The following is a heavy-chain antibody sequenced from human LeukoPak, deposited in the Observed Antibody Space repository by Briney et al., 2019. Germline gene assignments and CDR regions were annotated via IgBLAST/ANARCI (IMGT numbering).Heavy chain of an antibody. CDR1: GYTFTAYY. CDR2: INPTSGDT. Sequence: GASVRVSCKASGYTFTAYYMHWVRQAPGQGLEWMGWINPTSGDTKYAQKFQDRVTMTRDTSISTAYMELSRLTSDDPAVYYCARDRGSGYIILDFWGPGTLVPVSS. CDR3: ARDRGSGYIILDF. D-gene: IGHD5-24*01. J-gene: IGHJ4*02. V-gene: IGHV1-2*02.